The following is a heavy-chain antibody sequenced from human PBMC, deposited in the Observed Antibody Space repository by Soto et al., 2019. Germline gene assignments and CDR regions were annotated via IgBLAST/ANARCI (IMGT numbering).Heavy chain of an antibody. D-gene: IGHD4-17*01. J-gene: IGHJ4*02. CDR2: INRHGDST. V-gene: IGHV3-20*04. CDR3: ARDHRWGYEYGDYGDS. CDR1: GFGFDEYG. Sequence: EVYLVESGGGVVRPGGSLRLSCAASGFGFDEYGMSWVRQGPGKGLEWVSGINRHGDSTGYADSVKGRFTISRYNAKNCLYLEMNGLRAEDTAFYYCARDHRWGYEYGDYGDSWGQGTLVTVSS.